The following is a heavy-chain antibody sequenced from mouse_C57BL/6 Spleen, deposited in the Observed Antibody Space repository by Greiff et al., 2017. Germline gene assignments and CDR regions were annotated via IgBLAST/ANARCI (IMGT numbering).Heavy chain of an antibody. Sequence: VKLVESGAELARPGASVKLSCKASGYTFTSYGISWVKQRTGQGLEWIGEIYPRSGNTYYNEKFKGKATLTADKSSSTAYMELRSLTSEDSAVYFCARNGVETAHADYWGQGTSVTVSS. J-gene: IGHJ4*01. CDR2: IYPRSGNT. V-gene: IGHV1-81*01. CDR3: ARNGVETAHADY. CDR1: GYTFTSYG. D-gene: IGHD3-2*02.